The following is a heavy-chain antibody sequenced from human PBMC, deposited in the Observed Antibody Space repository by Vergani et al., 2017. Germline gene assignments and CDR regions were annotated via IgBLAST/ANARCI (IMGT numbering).Heavy chain of an antibody. V-gene: IGHV3-21*01. CDR3: VRDDRVSRT. D-gene: IGHD1-14*01. CDR1: GFPFSHYS. J-gene: IGHJ3*01. CDR2: SNGNNDDV. Sequence: EVQMVESGGGLVKPGGSLRLFCVASGFPFSHYSMNRVRQAPGKGLELVSSSNGNNDDVYYADYVKGRITISRDNAKNSLYLDMSRLRAEDTAVYYCVRDDRVSRTWGQGTLVAVSS.